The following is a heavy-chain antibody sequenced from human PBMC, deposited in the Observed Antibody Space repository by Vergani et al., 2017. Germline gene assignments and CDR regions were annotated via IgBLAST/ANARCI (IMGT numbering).Heavy chain of an antibody. V-gene: IGHV4-31*03. D-gene: IGHD3-22*01. J-gene: IGHJ3*02. CDR3: ARVPSDYYDSSGKNAFDI. Sequence: QVQLQESGPGLVKPSQTLSLTCTVSGGSISSGGYYWSWIRQHPGKGMEWIGYIYYSGSTYYNPSLKSRVTISVDTSKNQFSLKLSSVTAADTAVYYCARVPSDYYDSSGKNAFDIWGQGTMVTVSS. CDR1: GGSISSGGYY. CDR2: IYYSGST.